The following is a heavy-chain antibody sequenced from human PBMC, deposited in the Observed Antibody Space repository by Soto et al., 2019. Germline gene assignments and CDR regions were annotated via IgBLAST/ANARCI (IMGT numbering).Heavy chain of an antibody. Sequence: SETLSLTCAVSGGSIGTGNWWTWVRQPPEKGLEWIGEIHHSANTYYNPSLKSRVTISVDKSKNQFSLKLNSVTAADTAVYYCARIGTVSLDYWGQGTLVTVSS. CDR2: IHHSANT. J-gene: IGHJ4*02. CDR3: ARIGTVSLDY. D-gene: IGHD4-17*01. V-gene: IGHV4-4*02. CDR1: GGSIGTGNW.